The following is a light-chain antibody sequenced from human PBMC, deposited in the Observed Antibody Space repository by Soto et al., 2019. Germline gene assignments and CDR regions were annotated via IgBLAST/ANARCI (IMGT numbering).Light chain of an antibody. CDR2: GAS. CDR1: QSVSSSY. CDR3: QHFGGTTFT. Sequence: PGEGATLSCRASQSVSSSYIAWYQQRPGQTPSLLIYGASTRATGIPDRFSGSGSGTHFTLTISRLEPGDFAVYYCQHFGGTTFTFGQGARLEVK. V-gene: IGKV3-20*01. J-gene: IGKJ5*01.